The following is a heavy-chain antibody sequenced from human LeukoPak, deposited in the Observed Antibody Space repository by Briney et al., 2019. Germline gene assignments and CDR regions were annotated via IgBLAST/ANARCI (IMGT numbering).Heavy chain of an antibody. J-gene: IGHJ4*02. D-gene: IGHD3-16*02. V-gene: IGHV3-43*02. CDR2: ISGDGGDT. CDR1: GFTFDDYG. CDR3: ARDRGSTWYYDYVWGSYRPYYFDY. Sequence: PGGSLRLSCAASGFTFDDYGMYWVRQAPGKGLEWVSLISGDGGDTYYADSVKGRFTISRDNSKNSLYLQMNSLRAEDTAVYYCARDRGSTWYYDYVWGSYRPYYFDYWGQGTLVTVSS.